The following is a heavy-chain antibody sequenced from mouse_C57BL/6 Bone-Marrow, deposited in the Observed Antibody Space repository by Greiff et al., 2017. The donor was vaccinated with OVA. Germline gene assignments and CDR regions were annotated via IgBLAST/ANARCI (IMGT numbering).Heavy chain of an antibody. Sequence: QVHVKQSGAELARPGASVKLSCKASGYTFTSYGISWVKQRTGQGLEWIGEIYPRSGNTYYNEKFKGKATLTADKSSSTAYMELRSLTSEDSAVYFCARSGGYGSKDYYAMDYWGQGTSVTVSS. CDR2: IYPRSGNT. CDR1: GYTFTSYG. CDR3: ARSGGYGSKDYYAMDY. J-gene: IGHJ4*01. V-gene: IGHV1-81*01. D-gene: IGHD1-1*01.